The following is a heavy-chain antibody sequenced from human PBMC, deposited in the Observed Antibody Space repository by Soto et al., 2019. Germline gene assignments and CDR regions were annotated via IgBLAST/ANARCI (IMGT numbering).Heavy chain of an antibody. CDR3: ARDGVVVVVAATGPQGYYYGMDV. CDR1: GYTFTSYY. Sequence: ASVKVSCKASGYTFTSYYMHWVRQAPGQGLEWMGIINPSGGSTSYAQKFQGRVTMTRDTSTSTVYMELSSLRSADTAVYYCARDGVVVVVAATGPQGYYYGMDVWGQGTTVTVSS. V-gene: IGHV1-46*01. J-gene: IGHJ6*02. D-gene: IGHD2-15*01. CDR2: INPSGGST.